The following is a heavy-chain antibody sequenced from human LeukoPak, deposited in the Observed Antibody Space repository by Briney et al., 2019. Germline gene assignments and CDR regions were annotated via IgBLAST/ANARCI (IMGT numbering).Heavy chain of an antibody. CDR1: GFTFSSYA. V-gene: IGHV3-30*04. J-gene: IGHJ3*02. D-gene: IGHD2-15*01. Sequence: HPGRSLRLSCAASGFTFSSYAMHWVRQAPGKGLEWVAVISYDGSNKYYADSVKGRFTISRDNSKNTLYLQMNSLRAEDTAVYYCAKDGAGYCSGGSCRDDAFDIWGQGTMVTVSS. CDR2: ISYDGSNK. CDR3: AKDGAGYCSGGSCRDDAFDI.